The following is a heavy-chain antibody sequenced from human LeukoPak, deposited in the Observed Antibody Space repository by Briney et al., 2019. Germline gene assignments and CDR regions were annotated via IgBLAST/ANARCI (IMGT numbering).Heavy chain of an antibody. Sequence: GASVKVSCKASGYTFTSYDINWVRQATGQGLEWMGWMNPNSGNTGYAQKFQGRVTITRNTSISTAYMELSSLRSEDTAVYYCARGTGYCSSTSCSDSFDYWGQGTLVTVSS. CDR2: MNPNSGNT. CDR3: ARGTGYCSSTSCSDSFDY. V-gene: IGHV1-8*03. J-gene: IGHJ4*02. CDR1: GYTFTSYD. D-gene: IGHD2-2*03.